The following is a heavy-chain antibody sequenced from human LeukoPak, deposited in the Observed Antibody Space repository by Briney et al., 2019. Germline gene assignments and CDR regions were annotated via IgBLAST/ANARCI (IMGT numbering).Heavy chain of an antibody. V-gene: IGHV4-61*01. CDR3: ARGVAGNFDY. J-gene: IGHJ4*02. Sequence: SETLSLTCTVSGGSVSSGYYYWSWIRQPPGKGLEWIGYIYYSGSTNYNPSLKSRVTISVDTSKNQFSLKLSSATAADTAVYYCARGVAGNFDYWGQGTLVTVSS. CDR1: GGSVSSGYYY. CDR2: IYYSGST. D-gene: IGHD6-19*01.